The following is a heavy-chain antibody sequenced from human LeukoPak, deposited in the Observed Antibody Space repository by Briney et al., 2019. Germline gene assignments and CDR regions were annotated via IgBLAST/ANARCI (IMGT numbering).Heavy chain of an antibody. J-gene: IGHJ3*01. CDR2: ISWNSGSI. CDR1: GFSFGGYA. D-gene: IGHD3-16*02. V-gene: IGHV3-9*01. Sequence: PGRSLRLSCAASGFSFGGYALHWVRQPPGKGLEWVSGISWNSGSIGYADSVKGRFTISRDNAKNSLYLQMNSLRAEDTALYYCVKVYNVIENAFDLWGRGTMVSVSS. CDR3: VKVYNVIENAFDL.